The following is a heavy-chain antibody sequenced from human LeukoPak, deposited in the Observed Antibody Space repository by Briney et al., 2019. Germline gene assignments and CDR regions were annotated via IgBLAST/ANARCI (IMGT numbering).Heavy chain of an antibody. Sequence: PSETLSLTCTVSSGSISTYYWAWIRQPPGKGLEWIGYISYSGSTKYNPSLPRRVTISLDTSKTQFSLELRSMTAADTAIYYCARQAGRFTTSDFWGQGTLVTVSS. J-gene: IGHJ4*02. V-gene: IGHV4-59*08. D-gene: IGHD3-22*01. CDR2: ISYSGST. CDR1: SGSISTYY. CDR3: ARQAGRFTTSDF.